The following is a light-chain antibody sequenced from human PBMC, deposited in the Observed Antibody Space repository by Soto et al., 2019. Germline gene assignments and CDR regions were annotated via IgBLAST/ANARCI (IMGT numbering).Light chain of an antibody. CDR3: QKHNSAPLF. Sequence: DIQMTQSPSSLYASVGDRVTITCRASQGINHYLAWFHQKPGKVPKLLIYATSTLQSGVTSRFSGSGFGTDFPIIISSLQSEDVATYYCQKHNSAPLFFGSGTKVEIK. CDR1: QGINHY. V-gene: IGKV1-27*01. CDR2: ATS. J-gene: IGKJ3*01.